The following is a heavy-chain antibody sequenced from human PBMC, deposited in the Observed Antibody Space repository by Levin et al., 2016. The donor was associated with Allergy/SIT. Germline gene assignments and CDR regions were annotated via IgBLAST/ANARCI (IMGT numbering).Heavy chain of an antibody. CDR1: GGTFSSYT. CDR2: IIPILGIA. V-gene: IGHV1-69*02. CDR3: ASLLRFLEWAYGMDV. D-gene: IGHD3-3*01. Sequence: SVKVSCKASGGTFSSYTISWVRQAPGQGLEWMGRIIPILGIANYAQKFQGRVTITADKSTSTAYMELSSLRSEDTAVYYCASLLRFLEWAYGMDVWGQGTTVTVSS. J-gene: IGHJ6*02.